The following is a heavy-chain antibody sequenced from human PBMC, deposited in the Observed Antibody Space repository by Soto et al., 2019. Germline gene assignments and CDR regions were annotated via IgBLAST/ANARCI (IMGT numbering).Heavy chain of an antibody. CDR1: GFTFSSYG. V-gene: IGHV3-33*01. CDR3: ARAIQDYGDYSGNAFDI. Sequence: GGSLRLSCAASGFTFSSYGMHWVRQAPGKGLEWVAVIWYDGSNKYYADSVKGRFTISRDNSKNTLYLQMNSLRAEDTAVYYCARAIQDYGDYSGNAFDIWGQGTMVTVSS. D-gene: IGHD4-17*01. CDR2: IWYDGSNK. J-gene: IGHJ3*02.